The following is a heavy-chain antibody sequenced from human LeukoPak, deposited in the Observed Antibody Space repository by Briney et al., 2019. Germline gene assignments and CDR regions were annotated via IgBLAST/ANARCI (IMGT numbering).Heavy chain of an antibody. CDR3: ARDRSYDSSGYYNFDC. Sequence: SETLSLTCTVSGGSISSYCWSWVRQPPGKGLEWIGYIYYSGSTNYNPSPKSRVTISVDTSKNQFSLRLNSVTAADTAVYYCARDRSYDSSGYYNFDCWGQGTLVTVSS. D-gene: IGHD3-22*01. V-gene: IGHV4-59*12. CDR1: GGSISSYC. CDR2: IYYSGST. J-gene: IGHJ4*02.